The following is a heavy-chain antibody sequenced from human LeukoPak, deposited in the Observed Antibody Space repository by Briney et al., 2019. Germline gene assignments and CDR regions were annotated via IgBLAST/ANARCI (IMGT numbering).Heavy chain of an antibody. CDR1: GGSISSYY. CDR2: IYYSGST. J-gene: IGHJ4*02. Sequence: SSETLSLTCTVSGGSISSYYWSWIRQPPGKGLEWIGSIYYSGSTYYNPSLKSRVTISVDTSKNQFSLKLSSVTAADTAVYYCAREGVAVAIDYWGQGTLVTVSS. V-gene: IGHV4-59*12. CDR3: AREGVAVAIDY. D-gene: IGHD6-19*01.